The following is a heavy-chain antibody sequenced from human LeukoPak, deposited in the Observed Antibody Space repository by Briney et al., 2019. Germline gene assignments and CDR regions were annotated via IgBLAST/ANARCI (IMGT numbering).Heavy chain of an antibody. CDR2: IYYSGST. D-gene: IGHD3-10*01. J-gene: IGHJ5*02. CDR3: AGCGSGSYTDNWFDP. V-gene: IGHV4-59*01. CDR1: GGSISSYY. Sequence: SETLSLTCTVSGGSISSYYWSWIRQPPGKGQEGIGYIYYSGSTNYNPSLKSRVTISVDTSKNQFSLKLSSVTAADTAVYYCAGCGSGSYTDNWFDPWGQGTLVTVSS.